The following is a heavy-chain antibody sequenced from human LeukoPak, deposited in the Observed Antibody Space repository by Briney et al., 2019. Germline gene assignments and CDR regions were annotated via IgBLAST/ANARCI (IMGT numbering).Heavy chain of an antibody. CDR2: ISGSGVST. D-gene: IGHD3-22*01. J-gene: IGHJ4*02. CDR1: GFTLGTYA. Sequence: GGSLRLSCAASGFTLGTYAMSWVRQAPGKGLEWVSAISGSGVSTYYADSVKGRFTISRDTSNNTLYLQMNSLRAEDTAVYYCARVYYYDSSGLDYWGQGTLVTVSS. V-gene: IGHV3-23*01. CDR3: ARVYYYDSSGLDY.